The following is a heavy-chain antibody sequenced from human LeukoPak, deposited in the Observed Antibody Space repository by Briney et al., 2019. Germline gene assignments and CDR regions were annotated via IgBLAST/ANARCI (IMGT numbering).Heavy chain of an antibody. D-gene: IGHD4-17*01. CDR1: GFTFSDYS. CDR3: ARARGDYGDYVYAFDI. CDR2: ISSGSSYI. J-gene: IGHJ3*02. V-gene: IGHV3-21*01. Sequence: GGSLRLSCAASGFTFSDYSMNWVRQAPGKGLEWVSSISSGSSYIYYADSVKGRFTISRDNAKNSLYLQMNSLRAEDTAVYYCARARGDYGDYVYAFDIWGQGTMVTVSS.